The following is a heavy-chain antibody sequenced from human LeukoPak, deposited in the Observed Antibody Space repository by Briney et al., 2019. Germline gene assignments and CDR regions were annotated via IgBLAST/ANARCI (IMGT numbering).Heavy chain of an antibody. CDR3: ARHGYIQFWLY. CDR1: GASISRDTYF. Sequence: SETLSLTCTVSGASISRDTYFWGWIRQSPEKGLEWIGSIDSSGTTHYNSSLKSRVIISVDTSKNQVSLDLTSVTSADTAVYYCARHGYIQFWLYWGQGTQVIVSS. CDR2: IDSSGTT. D-gene: IGHD5-18*01. J-gene: IGHJ4*02. V-gene: IGHV4-39*01.